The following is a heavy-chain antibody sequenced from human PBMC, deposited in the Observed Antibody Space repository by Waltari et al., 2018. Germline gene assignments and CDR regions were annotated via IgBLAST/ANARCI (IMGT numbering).Heavy chain of an antibody. D-gene: IGHD2-2*01. CDR3: ARDPAGDGFYYFDY. CDR2: VITNSGDT. Sequence: QVQLVQSGAEVKTPGASVKVSCKAYGYSFTGYYIHWVRQAPGQGLEWMGRVITNSGDTNYAQKFQGRVTLTRDMSTSTGYMQLSGLRSDDTALYYCARDPAGDGFYYFDYWGQGSLVTVSS. CDR1: GYSFTGYY. V-gene: IGHV1-2*06. J-gene: IGHJ4*02.